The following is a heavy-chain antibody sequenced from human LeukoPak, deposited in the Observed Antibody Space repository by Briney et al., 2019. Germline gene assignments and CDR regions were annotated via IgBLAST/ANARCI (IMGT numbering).Heavy chain of an antibody. CDR2: ISNSGGST. J-gene: IGHJ4*02. Sequence: GGSLRLSCAASGFTFSSYVMSWVRQAPGKGLEWVSSISNSGGSTYYADSVKGRFTISRDNSKNTLYLQMNSLRAEDTAVYYCARDPAYYYGSGSYYNSRFDYWGQGTLVTVSS. CDR3: ARDPAYYYGSGSYYNSRFDY. V-gene: IGHV3-23*01. CDR1: GFTFSSYV. D-gene: IGHD3-10*01.